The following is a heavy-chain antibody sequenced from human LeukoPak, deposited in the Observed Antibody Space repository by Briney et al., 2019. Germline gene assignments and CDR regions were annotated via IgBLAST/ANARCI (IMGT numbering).Heavy chain of an antibody. CDR2: IYYSGST. V-gene: IGHV4-59*08. Sequence: SETLSLTCTVSGGSISSYYWSWIRQPPGKGLEWIGYIYYSGSTNYNPSLKSRVTIPVDTSKNQFSLKLSSVTAADTAVYYCARSIVVVTGLYFDYWGQGTLVTVSS. J-gene: IGHJ4*02. CDR3: ARSIVVVTGLYFDY. D-gene: IGHD2-21*02. CDR1: GGSISSYY.